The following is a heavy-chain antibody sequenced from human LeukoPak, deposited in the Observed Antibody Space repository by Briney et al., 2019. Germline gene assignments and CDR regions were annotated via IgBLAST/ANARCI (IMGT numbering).Heavy chain of an antibody. D-gene: IGHD2-21*01. V-gene: IGHV4-61*08. CDR3: ARELRPQQTRWVVHDY. Sequence: PSETLSLTCTVSGGSISSGDYYWSWIRQPPGKGLEWIGYIYYSGSTNYNPSLKSRVTISVDTSKNQFSLKLSSVTAADTAVYYCARELRPQQTRWVVHDYWGQGTLVTVSS. CDR2: IYYSGST. CDR1: GGSISSGDYY. J-gene: IGHJ4*02.